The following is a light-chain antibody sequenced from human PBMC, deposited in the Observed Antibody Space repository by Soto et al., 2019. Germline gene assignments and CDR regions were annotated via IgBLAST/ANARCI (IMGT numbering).Light chain of an antibody. Sequence: QSSLTQPPSASWTPGQGVTISCSGSTSNIGSNYVYLYQQLPGTAPKLLIYRHNQRPSGVPDRFSGSTSGTSASLAISGLRSDDEADYFCATWDDSLNAFYVFGTGTKVTVL. V-gene: IGLV1-47*01. CDR1: TSNIGSNY. CDR3: ATWDDSLNAFYV. CDR2: RHN. J-gene: IGLJ1*01.